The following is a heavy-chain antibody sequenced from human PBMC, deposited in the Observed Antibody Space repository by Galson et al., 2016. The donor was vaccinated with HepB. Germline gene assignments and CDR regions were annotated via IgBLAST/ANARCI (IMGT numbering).Heavy chain of an antibody. D-gene: IGHD3-10*01. Sequence: SVKVSCKVSGYSLSELSIHWVRQAPGKGLEWMGGFDPEDGEIAYAKKIQGRVTMTEETSADTAYMELSSLRSEDTAVHYCASVMLYYTDDAFDLWGQG. CDR3: ASVMLYYTDDAFDL. CDR2: FDPEDGEI. CDR1: GYSLSELS. V-gene: IGHV1-24*01. J-gene: IGHJ3*01.